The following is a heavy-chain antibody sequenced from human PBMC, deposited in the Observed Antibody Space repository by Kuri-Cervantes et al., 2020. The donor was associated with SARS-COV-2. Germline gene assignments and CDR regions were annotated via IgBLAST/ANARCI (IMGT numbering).Heavy chain of an antibody. D-gene: IGHD6-13*01. CDR2: IVVGSGNT. CDR3: AAGRTYSSSWRGGYFDL. V-gene: IGHV1-58*02. J-gene: IGHJ2*01. CDR1: GFTFTSSA. Sequence: SVKVSCKASGFTFTSSAMQWVRQARGQRLEWIGWIVVGSGNTNYAQKFQERVIITRDMSTSTAYMELSSLRSEDTAVYYCAAGRTYSSSWRGGYFDLWGRGTLVTVSS.